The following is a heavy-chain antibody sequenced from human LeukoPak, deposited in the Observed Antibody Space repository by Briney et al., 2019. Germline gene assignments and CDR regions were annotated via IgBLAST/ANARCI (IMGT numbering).Heavy chain of an antibody. CDR3: AAEGSSGWYDY. J-gene: IGHJ4*02. D-gene: IGHD6-19*01. CDR1: GFTFTSSA. CDR2: IVVGSGNT. Sequence: ASVKVSCKASGFTFTSSAVQWVRQARGQRLGWIGWIVVGSGNTNYAQKFQERVTITRDMSTSAAYMELSSLRSEDTAVYYCAAEGSSGWYDYWGQGTLVTVSS. V-gene: IGHV1-58*01.